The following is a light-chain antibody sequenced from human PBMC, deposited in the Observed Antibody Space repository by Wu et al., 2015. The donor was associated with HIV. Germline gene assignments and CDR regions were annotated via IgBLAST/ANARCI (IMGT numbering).Light chain of an antibody. CDR3: QQYGTSPRTYS. Sequence: EIVLTQSPGTVYLSPGERATLSCRASQSVSSSFLAWYQHKPGLAPRLLIYGASSRATGIPDRFSGSGSGTDFTLTISRLEPEDFAVYYCQQYGTSPRTYSFGQGTKLEIK. J-gene: IGKJ2*03. V-gene: IGKV3-20*01. CDR1: QSVSSSF. CDR2: GAS.